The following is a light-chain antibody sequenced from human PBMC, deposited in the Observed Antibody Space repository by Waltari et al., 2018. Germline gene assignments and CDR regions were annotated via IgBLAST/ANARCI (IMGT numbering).Light chain of an antibody. V-gene: IGKV1-39*01. CDR2: AVF. CDR1: QDISNN. Sequence: DIQMTQSPSSLSASVGDRVTITCRASQDISNNLNWYQQKPGKAPDLLIFAVFTLQSGVPSRFSGSGSGTEFTLIISSLQPEESATYYCQQSYTMPMYTFGQGTKLEIK. CDR3: QQSYTMPMYT. J-gene: IGKJ2*01.